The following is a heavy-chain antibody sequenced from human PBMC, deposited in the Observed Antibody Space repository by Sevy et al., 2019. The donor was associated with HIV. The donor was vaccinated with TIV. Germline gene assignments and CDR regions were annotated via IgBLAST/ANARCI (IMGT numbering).Heavy chain of an antibody. D-gene: IGHD4-17*01. CDR2: ISGSDFTI. CDR3: ARDHVKDGDLGDYYYCAMDV. V-gene: IGHV3-11*01. CDR1: GFTFSDYY. J-gene: IGHJ6*02. Sequence: GGSLRLSCAASGFTFSDYYMSWIRQAPGKGLEWLAYISGSDFTIYYADSVKGRFTISRDNAKDSFYLQMNSLRAEDTAVYYCARDHVKDGDLGDYYYCAMDVWGQGTTVTVSS.